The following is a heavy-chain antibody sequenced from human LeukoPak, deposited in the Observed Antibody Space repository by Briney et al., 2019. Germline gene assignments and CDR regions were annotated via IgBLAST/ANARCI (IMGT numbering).Heavy chain of an antibody. Sequence: GGSLRLSCAASRFTFSSYGMHWVRQAPGKGLEWVAVISYDGSNKYYADSVKGRFTISRDNSKNTLYLQMNSLRAEDTAVYYCAKEVAASYYYYYGMDVWGQGTTVTVSS. D-gene: IGHD2-15*01. CDR1: RFTFSSYG. CDR3: AKEVAASYYYYYGMDV. CDR2: ISYDGSNK. J-gene: IGHJ6*02. V-gene: IGHV3-30*18.